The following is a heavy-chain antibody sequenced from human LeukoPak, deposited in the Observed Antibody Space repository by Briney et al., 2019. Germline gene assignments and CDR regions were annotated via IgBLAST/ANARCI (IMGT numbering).Heavy chain of an antibody. D-gene: IGHD3-10*01. V-gene: IGHV4-30-2*01. CDR3: ASHGGQD. CDR2: VYHSGET. CDR1: GGSVSSGDYY. J-gene: IGHJ4*02. Sequence: PSQTLSLTCTVSGGSVSSGDYYWSWIRQPPGKGLEWIGSVYHSGETYYNPSLNSRVTISVDRSKNQLSLKLNSVTAADTAVYYCASHGGQDWGQGTLVTVSS.